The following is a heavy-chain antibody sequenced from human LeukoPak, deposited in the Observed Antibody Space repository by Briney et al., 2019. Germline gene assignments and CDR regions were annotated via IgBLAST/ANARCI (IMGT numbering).Heavy chain of an antibody. CDR1: GFTFSSYV. V-gene: IGHV3-74*01. J-gene: IGHJ4*02. CDR2: IIGDGSWA. Sequence: PGGSLRLSCAASGFTFSSYVMHWVRQAPGKGLVWVSRIIGDGSWAAYADSVKGRFTISRDNAKNTLYLQMNSLRVDDTAVYYCARGKTNGLDYWGQGILVNVSS. CDR3: ARGKTNGLDY. D-gene: IGHD1-14*01.